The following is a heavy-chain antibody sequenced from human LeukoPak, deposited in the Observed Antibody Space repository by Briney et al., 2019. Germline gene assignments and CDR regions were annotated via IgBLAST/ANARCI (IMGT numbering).Heavy chain of an antibody. V-gene: IGHV3-23*01. J-gene: IGHJ4*02. CDR1: GYTFTSYG. CDR3: AKSPPRGSSWFFDY. Sequence: WGSLRLSCKASGYTFTSYGISWVRQAPGQGLEWVSSISGSGGSTYYAESVKGRFTISRDNSKNTLYLQMNSLRAEDTAVYYCAKSPPRGSSWFFDYWGQGTLVSVSS. D-gene: IGHD6-13*01. CDR2: ISGSGGST.